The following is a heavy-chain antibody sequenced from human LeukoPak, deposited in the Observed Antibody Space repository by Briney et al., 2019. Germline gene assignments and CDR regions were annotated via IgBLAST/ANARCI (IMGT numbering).Heavy chain of an antibody. J-gene: IGHJ4*02. CDR1: GGSISTYY. Sequence: SETLSLTCTVSGGSISTYYWTWIRQPPGKGLEWIGHIYYSGSTNYNPSLKSRGTISVDTSKNQFSLKLSSVTAADTAVYYCARDVRLAAAGTFYYWGQGTLVTVSS. CDR2: IYYSGST. CDR3: ARDVRLAAAGTFYY. D-gene: IGHD6-13*01. V-gene: IGHV4-59*01.